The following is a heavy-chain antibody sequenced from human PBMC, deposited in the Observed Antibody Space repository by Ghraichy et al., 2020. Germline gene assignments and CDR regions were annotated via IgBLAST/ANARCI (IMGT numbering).Heavy chain of an antibody. V-gene: IGHV3-23*01. Sequence: GGSLRLSCVASEFTFSTYAMSWVRQAPGKGLEWVSTISGSGDATYYTDSVKGRFTISRDNSKDTLYLQMNSLSAGDTAMYYCAKDGGRRFCSSSSCLFDFDYWGQGTLVTVSS. CDR1: EFTFSTYA. CDR3: AKDGGRRFCSSSSCLFDFDY. J-gene: IGHJ4*02. CDR2: ISGSGDAT. D-gene: IGHD2-2*01.